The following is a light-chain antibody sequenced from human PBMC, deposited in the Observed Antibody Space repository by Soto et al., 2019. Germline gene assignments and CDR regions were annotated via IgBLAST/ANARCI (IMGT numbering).Light chain of an antibody. CDR1: QNIRSY. CDR2: EAS. Sequence: DIQMTQSPSSLSASVGDRVTITCRASQNIRSYLNWYQQRPGQAPKVLIYEASSLQSGVPSRFSGSGSGTDFTLTINSLQPEDFATYYCQQSYTTPRTFGQGTMLEIK. V-gene: IGKV1-39*01. J-gene: IGKJ2*01. CDR3: QQSYTTPRT.